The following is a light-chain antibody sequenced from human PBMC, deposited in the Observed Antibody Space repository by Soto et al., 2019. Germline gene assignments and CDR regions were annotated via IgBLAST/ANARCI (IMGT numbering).Light chain of an antibody. CDR2: DAS. Sequence: IVLTKCAVPLSGSPGDGSALSGRASQSISSYLTWYQQKPGKAPKLLIYDASDWATGIPARFSGSGSGTDFTLTISSLEPEDFATYYCQQSYSSPLTFGRGTKVDIK. CDR1: QSISSY. CDR3: QQSYSSPLT. V-gene: IGKV3-11*01. J-gene: IGKJ4*02.